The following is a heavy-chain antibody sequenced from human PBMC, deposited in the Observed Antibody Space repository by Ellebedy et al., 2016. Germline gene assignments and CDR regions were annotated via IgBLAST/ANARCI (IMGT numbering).Heavy chain of an antibody. J-gene: IGHJ6*02. D-gene: IGHD2-2*01. CDR2: ITPTGGT. V-gene: IGHV4-61*01. CDR3: ARYHSRYYGLDV. CDR1: GGSVSSDNYQ. Sequence: SETLSLTCTVSGGSVSSDNYQWFWIRQPPGKGLEWIGQITPTGGTNYRPSLKSRVTMSVDTSKNQFSLKLTSVTAADTALYYCARYHSRYYGLDVWGQGTTVTVSS.